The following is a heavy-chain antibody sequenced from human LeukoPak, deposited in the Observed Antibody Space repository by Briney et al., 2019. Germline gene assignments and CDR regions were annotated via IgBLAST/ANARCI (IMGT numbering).Heavy chain of an antibody. V-gene: IGHV3-23*01. Sequence: GGSLRLSCAASGFTFSSYAMSWVRQAPGKGLEWVSAISGSGGSTYYADSVKGRFTISRDNSKNTLYLQMNSLRAEDTAVYYCAKITMVQGAKLLDYRGQGTLVTVSS. CDR1: GFTFSSYA. CDR2: ISGSGGST. CDR3: AKITMVQGAKLLDY. J-gene: IGHJ4*02. D-gene: IGHD3-10*01.